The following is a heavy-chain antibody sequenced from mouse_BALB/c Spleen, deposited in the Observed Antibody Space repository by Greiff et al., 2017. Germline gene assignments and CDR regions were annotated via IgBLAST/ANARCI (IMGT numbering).Heavy chain of an antibody. CDR2: ISSGSSTI. CDR1: GFTFSSFG. D-gene: IGHD2-14*01. V-gene: IGHV5-17*02. CDR3: ARSLLKGAMDY. J-gene: IGHJ4*01. Sequence: EVKLVESGGGLVQPGGSRKLSCAASGFTFSSFGMHWVRQAPEKGLEWVAYISSGSSTIYYADTVKGRFTISRDNPKNTLFLQMTSLRSEDTAMYYCARSLLKGAMDYWGQGTSVTVSS.